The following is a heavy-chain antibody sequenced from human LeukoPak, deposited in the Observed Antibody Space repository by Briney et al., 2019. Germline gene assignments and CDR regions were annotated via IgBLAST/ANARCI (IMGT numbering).Heavy chain of an antibody. V-gene: IGHV3-30-3*01. CDR2: ISYDGSNK. Sequence: GGSLRLSCAASGFTFSSYAMHWVRQAPGKGLEGVAVISYDGSNKYYADSVKGRFTISRDNSKNTLYLQMNSLRAEDTAVYFCARAEWELLNFDYWGQGTLVTVSS. CDR1: GFTFSSYA. CDR3: ARAEWELLNFDY. D-gene: IGHD1-26*01. J-gene: IGHJ4*02.